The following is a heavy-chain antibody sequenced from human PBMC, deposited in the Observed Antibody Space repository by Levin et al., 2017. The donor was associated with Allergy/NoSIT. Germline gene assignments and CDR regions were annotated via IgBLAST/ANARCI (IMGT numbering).Heavy chain of an antibody. Sequence: SQTLSLTCAVYGGSFSGYYWSWIRQPPGKGLEWIGEINHSGSTNYNPSLKSRVTISVDTSKNQFSLKLSSVTAADTAVYYCARRSPTMIVVVRGAFDIWGQGTMVTVSS. CDR3: ARRSPTMIVVVRGAFDI. CDR2: INHSGST. CDR1: GGSFSGYY. V-gene: IGHV4-34*01. J-gene: IGHJ3*02. D-gene: IGHD3-22*01.